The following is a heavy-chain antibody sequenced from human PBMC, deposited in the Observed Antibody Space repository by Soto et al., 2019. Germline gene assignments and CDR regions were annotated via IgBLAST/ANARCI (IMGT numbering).Heavy chain of an antibody. D-gene: IGHD4-17*01. J-gene: IGHJ5*02. CDR2: IYWDDDK. Sequence: GSGPTLVNPTQTLTLTCTLSGFSLSTSGVGVGWNRQPPGKALEWLALIYWDDDKRYSPSLKSRLTITKDTSKNQVVLTMTNMDPVDTATYYCAHDYGDFNHRIEGNWFDPWGQGTLVTVSS. CDR3: AHDYGDFNHRIEGNWFDP. CDR1: GFSLSTSGVG. V-gene: IGHV2-5*02.